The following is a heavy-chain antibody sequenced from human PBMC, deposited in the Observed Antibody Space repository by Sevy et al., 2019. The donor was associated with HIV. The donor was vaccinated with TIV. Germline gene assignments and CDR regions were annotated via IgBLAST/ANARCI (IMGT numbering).Heavy chain of an antibody. D-gene: IGHD3-22*01. CDR2: INWKGAGT. J-gene: IGHJ3*01. CDR3: ARSSYYFDTTVFGALDF. CDR1: GFIFDDYA. V-gene: IGHV3-20*04. Sequence: GGSLRLSCAASGFIFDDYAMNWVRQVPGKGLEWVSGINWKGAGTGYADSVQGRFTISRDNAKNSLYLQMNSLRAEDTALYYCARSSYYFDTTVFGALDFWGQGTMVTVSS.